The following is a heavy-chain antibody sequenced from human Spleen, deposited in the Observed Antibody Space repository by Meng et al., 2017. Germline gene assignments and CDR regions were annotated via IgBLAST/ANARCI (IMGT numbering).Heavy chain of an antibody. J-gene: IGHJ5*02. D-gene: IGHD3-10*01. CDR3: ARGNYYGSGTYITWFDP. CDR2: IYAGGST. V-gene: IGHV4-4*07. Sequence: SETLSLTCTVSDDSVSNSFWTWIRQPAGKGLGWIGRIYAGGSTNYNPSLKSRVTMSVDTSKNQFSLKLNSVTAADTAVYYCARGNYYGSGTYITWFDPWGQGTLVTVSS. CDR1: DDSVSNSF.